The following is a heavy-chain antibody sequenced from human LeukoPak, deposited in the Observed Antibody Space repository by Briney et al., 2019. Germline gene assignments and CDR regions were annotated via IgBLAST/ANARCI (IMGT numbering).Heavy chain of an antibody. CDR1: GFIFSNYW. CDR2: INSDGSST. CDR3: ARVTSRAFDI. J-gene: IGHJ3*02. D-gene: IGHD6-13*01. Sequence: GGSLRLSCAASGFIFSNYWVHWVRQAPGKGLVWVSRINSDGSSTRYADSMRGRFTISRDNTKSTLYLQMNSLRAEDTAVYYCARVTSRAFDIWGQGTMVTVSS. V-gene: IGHV3-74*01.